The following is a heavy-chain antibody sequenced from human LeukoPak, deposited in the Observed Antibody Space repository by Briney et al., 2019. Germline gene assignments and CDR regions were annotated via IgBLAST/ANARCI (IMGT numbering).Heavy chain of an antibody. D-gene: IGHD3-16*01. CDR2: INSSGGST. V-gene: IGHV1-46*01. Sequence: GASVKISCKASGYTFTNYYMHWERQAPGPGLEWMGIINSSGGSTSYTQKFQGRVTMTRDTSTSTVYMELSSLRSEDTAVYFCARELGSGGYFDYWGQGTLVTVSS. CDR1: GYTFTNYY. CDR3: ARELGSGGYFDY. J-gene: IGHJ4*02.